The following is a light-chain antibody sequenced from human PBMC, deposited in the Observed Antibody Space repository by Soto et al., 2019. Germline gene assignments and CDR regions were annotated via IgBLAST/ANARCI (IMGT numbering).Light chain of an antibody. CDR1: QSVSSY. CDR3: QQYGSSPLT. Sequence: EIVLTQSPATLSLSPGERATLSCRASQSVSSYLAWYQQKPGQAPRLLIYDASNRATGIPARFSGSGSGTDFTLTISSLEPEDFAVYYCQQYGSSPLTFGQGTRPEIK. CDR2: DAS. J-gene: IGKJ5*01. V-gene: IGKV3-11*01.